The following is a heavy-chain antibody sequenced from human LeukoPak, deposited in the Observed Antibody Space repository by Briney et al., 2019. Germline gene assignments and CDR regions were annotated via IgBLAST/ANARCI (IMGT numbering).Heavy chain of an antibody. V-gene: IGHV4-39*07. J-gene: IGHJ4*02. Sequence: SETLSLTCTVSGGSISSSSYYWGWIRQSPGKGLEWIGSIYYRGSTYHNPSLKSRVTISVDTSKNQFSLKLSSVTAADTAVYYCARDLSGYDSLWGQGTLVTVSS. D-gene: IGHD5-12*01. CDR3: ARDLSGYDSL. CDR1: GGSISSSSYY. CDR2: IYYRGST.